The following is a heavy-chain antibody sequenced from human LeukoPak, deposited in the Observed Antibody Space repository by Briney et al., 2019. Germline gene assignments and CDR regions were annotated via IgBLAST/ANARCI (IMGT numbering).Heavy chain of an antibody. CDR3: V. J-gene: IGHJ6*03. V-gene: IGHV4-38-2*02. CDR1: GDSISSAYY. CDR2: IYHSGST. Sequence: SETLSLTCTVSGDSISSAYYWGWIRQPPGKGLEWIGIIYHSGSTYYNPSLKSRVTISVDTSKNQFSLNRISVTAADTAYYMDVWGKRTTVTGSS.